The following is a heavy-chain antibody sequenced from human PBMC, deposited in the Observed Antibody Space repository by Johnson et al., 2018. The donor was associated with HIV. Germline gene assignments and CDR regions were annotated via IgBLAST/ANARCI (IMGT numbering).Heavy chain of an antibody. CDR2: INWNGGST. D-gene: IGHD2-8*01. V-gene: IGHV3-20*04. Sequence: VQLVESGGGLVQPGGSLRLSCAASGFTFSSYWMSWVRQAPGKGLEWVSGINWNGGSTGYADSVKGRFSISRDNAKKSLYLRMNSLRAEDTALYSCVTRGFYCSDGVCHGVFDFWGQGTVVSVSS. CDR3: VTRGFYCSDGVCHGVFDF. J-gene: IGHJ3*01. CDR1: GFTFSSYW.